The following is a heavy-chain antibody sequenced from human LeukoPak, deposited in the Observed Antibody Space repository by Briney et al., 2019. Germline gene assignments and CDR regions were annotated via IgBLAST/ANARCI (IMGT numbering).Heavy chain of an antibody. Sequence: PGGSLRLSCAASGFTFSSYSMNWVRQAPGKGLEWVSSISSSSSYIYYADSVKGRFTISRDNSKNTLYLQMNSLRAEDTAVYYCARSGYSGYDVDYWGQGTLVTVSS. V-gene: IGHV3-21*01. D-gene: IGHD5-12*01. CDR2: ISSSSSYI. CDR1: GFTFSSYS. CDR3: ARSGYSGYDVDY. J-gene: IGHJ4*02.